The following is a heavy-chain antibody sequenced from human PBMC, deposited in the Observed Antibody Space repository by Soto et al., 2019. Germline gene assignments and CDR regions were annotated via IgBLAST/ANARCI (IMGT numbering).Heavy chain of an antibody. CDR3: TSPMYSSSISYGMDV. CDR2: IRSKANSYAT. V-gene: IGHV3-73*01. J-gene: IGHJ6*02. D-gene: IGHD6-6*01. Sequence: LRLSCAASGFTFSSSAMHWVRQASGKGLEWVGRIRSKANSYATAYAASVKGRFTISRDDSKNTAYLQMNSLKTEDTAVYYCTSPMYSSSISYGMDVWGQGTTVTVSS. CDR1: GFTFSSSA.